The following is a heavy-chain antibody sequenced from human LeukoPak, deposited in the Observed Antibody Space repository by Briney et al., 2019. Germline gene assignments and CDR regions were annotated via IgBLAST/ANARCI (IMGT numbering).Heavy chain of an antibody. CDR3: ARDGGGVSSWVSH. CDR1: GYSFTTYW. Sequence: GESRKISGMGSGYSFTTYWISWVRQMPGKGLEWMGRIDPGDSFTKYSPSFQGHVTISVEKSISTAYLQWSSLEASDSAMYYCARDGGGVSSWVSHWGQGTLVTVSS. V-gene: IGHV5-10-1*01. CDR2: IDPGDSFT. D-gene: IGHD2-8*02. J-gene: IGHJ4*02.